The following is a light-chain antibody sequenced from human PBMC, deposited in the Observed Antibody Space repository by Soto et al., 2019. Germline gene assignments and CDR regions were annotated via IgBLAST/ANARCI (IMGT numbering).Light chain of an antibody. CDR2: EVS. CDR3: KSYTSSSTYV. V-gene: IGLV2-18*02. J-gene: IGLJ1*01. CDR1: SSDVGSYNR. Sequence: SVLTQPPSVSGSPGQSVTISCTGTSSDVGSYNRVSWYQQPPGTAPKLMIYEVSNRPSGVPDRFSGSKSGNTASLTISGLQAEDEADYYCKSYTSSSTYVFGTGTKSPS.